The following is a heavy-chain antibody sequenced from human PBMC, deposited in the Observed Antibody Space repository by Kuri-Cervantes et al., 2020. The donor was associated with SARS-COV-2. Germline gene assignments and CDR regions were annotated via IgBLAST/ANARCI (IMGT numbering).Heavy chain of an antibody. D-gene: IGHD4-11*01. V-gene: IGHV3-53*01. J-gene: IGHJ6*03. CDR3: ARVRATVPNYYYYYYYMDV. Sequence: GESLKISCTVSGGSISSSSYYWGWIRQPPGKGLEWVSVIYSGGSTYYADSVKGRFTISRDNSKNTLYLQMNSLRAEDTAVYYCARVRATVPNYYYYYYYMDVWGKGTTVTVSS. CDR1: GGSISSSSYY. CDR2: IYSGGST.